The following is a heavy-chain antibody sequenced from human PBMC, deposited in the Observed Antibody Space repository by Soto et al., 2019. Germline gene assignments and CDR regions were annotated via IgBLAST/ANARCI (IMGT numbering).Heavy chain of an antibody. V-gene: IGHV1-8*01. D-gene: IGHD1-1*01. CDR1: ESTFMNYY. Sequence: ASVKVSCKASESTFMNYYISWVRQATGQGLEWMGWMNPNSGNTGYALKFQGRVSMTRNTSIYTVYLELSSLASDDTAVYYCVRMASSGTLNWFDPWGQGTLVTVSS. CDR2: MNPNSGNT. CDR3: VRMASSGTLNWFDP. J-gene: IGHJ5*02.